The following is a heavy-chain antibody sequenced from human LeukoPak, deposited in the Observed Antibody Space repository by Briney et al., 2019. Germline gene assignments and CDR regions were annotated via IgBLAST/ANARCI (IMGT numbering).Heavy chain of an antibody. Sequence: GGSLRLSCAASGFTFSSYEMNWVRQAPGKGLEWVSYISSSGSTIYYADSVKGRFTISRANAKNSLYLQMNSLRAEDTAVYYCARVGWEPLAFDYWGQGTLVTVSS. CDR2: ISSSGSTI. V-gene: IGHV3-48*03. J-gene: IGHJ4*02. CDR3: ARVGWEPLAFDY. D-gene: IGHD1-26*01. CDR1: GFTFSSYE.